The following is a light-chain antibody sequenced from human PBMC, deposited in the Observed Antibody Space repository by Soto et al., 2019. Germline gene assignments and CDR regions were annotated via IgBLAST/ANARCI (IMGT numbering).Light chain of an antibody. CDR1: QSVSNNY. CDR3: QQYGSSGT. V-gene: IGKV3-20*01. J-gene: IGKJ1*01. Sequence: EIVLTQSPGTLSLSPGERATLSCRASQSVSNNYLAWYQQKPGQAPRLLIYGASNRATGIPDRFSGSGSGTYFTVTISRLAPEDFAVYYWQQYGSSGTFGQGTKVEIK. CDR2: GAS.